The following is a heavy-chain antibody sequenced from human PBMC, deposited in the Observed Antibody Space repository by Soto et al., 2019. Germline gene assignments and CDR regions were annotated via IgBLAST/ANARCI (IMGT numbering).Heavy chain of an antibody. V-gene: IGHV5-51*01. CDR2: IFPADSDT. Sequence: GESLKSSCKGSGYSFSDDWIAWVRQMPGKVLEWMGIIFPADSDTKYSPSFQGQVTISADRAMVTAYLQWSSLKASETAMYYCASSVVDPPTMTYLDYWGQGSLLPVS. J-gene: IGHJ4*02. CDR3: ASSVVDPPTMTYLDY. CDR1: GYSFSDDW. D-gene: IGHD2-15*01.